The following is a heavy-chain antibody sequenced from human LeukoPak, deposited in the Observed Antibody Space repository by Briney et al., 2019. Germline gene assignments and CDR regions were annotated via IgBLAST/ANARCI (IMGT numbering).Heavy chain of an antibody. CDR2: LYSGDST. CDR1: GFTVSSNY. J-gene: IGHJ4*02. Sequence: HPGGSLRLSCAASGFTVSSNYMSWVRQAPGKGLEWVSILYSGDSTYYADSVKGRFTISRDNSKNTLYLQMDSLRAEDTAVYYCARVSVQHYYDSSGYPEDYWGQGTLVTVSS. D-gene: IGHD3-22*01. V-gene: IGHV3-66*01. CDR3: ARVSVQHYYDSSGYPEDY.